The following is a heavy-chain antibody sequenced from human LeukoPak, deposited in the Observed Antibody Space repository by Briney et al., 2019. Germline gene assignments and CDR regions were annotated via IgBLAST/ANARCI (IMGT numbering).Heavy chain of an antibody. CDR3: AKDLTGTTSLNYYYYGMDV. V-gene: IGHV3-23*01. J-gene: IGHJ6*02. CDR1: GFTFSNYV. Sequence: GGSLRLSCAGSGFTFSNYVMNWVRQAPGKGLEWVSAISGSGGSTYYADSVKGRFTISRDNSKNTLYLQMNSLRAEDTAVYYCAKDLTGTTSLNYYYYGMDVWGQGTSVTVSS. CDR2: ISGSGGST. D-gene: IGHD1-20*01.